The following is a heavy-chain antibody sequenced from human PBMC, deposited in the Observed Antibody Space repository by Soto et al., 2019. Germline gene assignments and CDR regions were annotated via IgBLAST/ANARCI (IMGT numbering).Heavy chain of an antibody. CDR3: ARALDFWSAYFDY. J-gene: IGHJ4*02. V-gene: IGHV3-23*01. CDR1: GFSFSSNS. Sequence: GGSLRLSCATSGFSFSSNSMSWVRQSPGKGLEWVSAISDGSDRIYYVDSVKGRFTISRDNSRNKLYLQMNSLRTEDTAVYYCARALDFWSAYFDYWGQGSLVTVSS. CDR2: ISDGSDRI. D-gene: IGHD3-3*01.